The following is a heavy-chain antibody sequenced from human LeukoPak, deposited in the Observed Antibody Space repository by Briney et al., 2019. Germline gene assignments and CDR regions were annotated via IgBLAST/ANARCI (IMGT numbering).Heavy chain of an antibody. CDR3: ARGPALYYDFWTGGYYMDV. J-gene: IGHJ6*03. D-gene: IGHD3-3*01. V-gene: IGHV4-4*07. Sequence: PSETLSLTCTVSGGSISSYYWSWIRQPAGKGLEWIGRIYTSGSTNYNPSLKSRVTISVDTSKNQFSLKLSSVTAADTAVYYCARGPALYYDFWTGGYYMDVWGKGTTVTVSS. CDR1: GGSISSYY. CDR2: IYTSGST.